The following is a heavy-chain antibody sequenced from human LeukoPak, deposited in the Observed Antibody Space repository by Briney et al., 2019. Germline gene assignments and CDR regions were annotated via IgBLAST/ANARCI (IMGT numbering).Heavy chain of an antibody. CDR2: INAGNGNT. J-gene: IGHJ1*01. V-gene: IGHV1-3*01. CDR1: GYTFTSYT. D-gene: IGHD3-22*01. Sequence: ASVKVCSKASGYTFTSYTMHWVRQAPGQRLEWMGWINAGNGNTKYSQEFQGRVTITRDTSANTAYMELSSLRSEDTAMYYCARAYYDSSVQHWGQGTLVTVSS. CDR3: ARAYYDSSVQH.